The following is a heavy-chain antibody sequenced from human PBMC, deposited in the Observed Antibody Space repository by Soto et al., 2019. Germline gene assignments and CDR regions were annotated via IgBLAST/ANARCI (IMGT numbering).Heavy chain of an antibody. CDR1: GGSISSSSYY. CDR2: IYYSGST. D-gene: IGHD5-12*01. CDR3: ARVPFRYSGYDYVDY. Sequence: QLQLQESGPGLVKPSETLSLTCTVSGGSISSSSYYWGWIRQPPGKGLEWIGSIYYSGSTYYNPSLKSRVTISVDTSKNQFSLKLSSVTAADTAVHYCARVPFRYSGYDYVDYWGQGTLVTVSS. V-gene: IGHV4-39*01. J-gene: IGHJ4*02.